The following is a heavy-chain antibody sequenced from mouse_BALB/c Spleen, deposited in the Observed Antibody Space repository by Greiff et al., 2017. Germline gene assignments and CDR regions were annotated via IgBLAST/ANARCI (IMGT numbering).Heavy chain of an antibody. CDR2: IDPANGNT. V-gene: IGHV14-3*02. CDR3: ARSYYYGSSLFAY. J-gene: IGHJ3*01. Sequence: EVHLVESGAELVKPGASVKLSCTASGFNIKDTYMHWVKQRPEQGLEWIGRIDPANGNTKYDPKFQGKATITADTSSNTAYLQLSSLTSEDTAVYYCARSYYYGSSLFAYWGQGTLVTVSA. D-gene: IGHD1-1*01. CDR1: GFNIKDTY.